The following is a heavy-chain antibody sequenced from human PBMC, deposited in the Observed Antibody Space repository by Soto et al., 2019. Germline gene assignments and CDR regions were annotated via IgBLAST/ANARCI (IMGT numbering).Heavy chain of an antibody. CDR2: IYHSGST. V-gene: IGHV4-30-2*01. Sequence: SETKSLTYAASGGYISSGGYSWSWIRQPPGKGLEWIGYIYHSGSTYYNPSLKSRVTISVDRSKNQFSLKLSSVTDADTAVYYCARVTDRWGQGTLVTVSS. CDR1: GGYISSGGYS. CDR3: ARVTDR. J-gene: IGHJ5*02.